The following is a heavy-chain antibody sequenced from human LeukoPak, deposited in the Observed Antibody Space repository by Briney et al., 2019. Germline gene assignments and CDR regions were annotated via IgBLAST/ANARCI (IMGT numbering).Heavy chain of an antibody. D-gene: IGHD3-22*01. CDR3: ARARILHYDSSGFGYYFDY. V-gene: IGHV4-34*01. CDR2: INHSGST. J-gene: IGHJ4*02. Sequence: SETLSLTCAVYGGSFSGYYWSWIRQPPGKGLAWIGEINHSGSTNYNTSIKSRVTISVDTSKNQFSLKLSSVTAADTAVYYSARARILHYDSSGFGYYFDYWGQGTLVTVSS. CDR1: GGSFSGYY.